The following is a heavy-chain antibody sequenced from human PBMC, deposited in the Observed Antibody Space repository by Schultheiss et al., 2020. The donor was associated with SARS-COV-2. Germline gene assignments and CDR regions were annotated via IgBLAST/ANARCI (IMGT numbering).Heavy chain of an antibody. V-gene: IGHV4-34*01. D-gene: IGHD2-21*01. CDR3: ARLAGAAYCGGDCYSYFDY. CDR2: INHSGST. CDR1: GGSFSGYY. Sequence: SETLSLTCAVYGGSFSGYYWSWIRQPPGKGLEWIGEINHSGSTNYNPSLKSRVTISVDTSKNQFSLKLSSVTAADTAVYYCARLAGAAYCGGDCYSYFDYWGQGTLVTVSS. J-gene: IGHJ4*02.